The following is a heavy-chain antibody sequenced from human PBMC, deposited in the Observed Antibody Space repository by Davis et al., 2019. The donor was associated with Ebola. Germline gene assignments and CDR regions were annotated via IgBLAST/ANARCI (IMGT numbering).Heavy chain of an antibody. CDR3: ARGGVILAANHYFVS. CDR2: ILPLFGTT. Sequence: SVKVSCKASGDTFKNYGFSWVRQAPGQGLEWMGGILPLFGTTKYAEKFQGRVTITADAATSTAYMELSSLRTEDTAMYYCARGGVILAANHYFVSWGQGTLVTVSS. D-gene: IGHD6-25*01. CDR1: GDTFKNYG. J-gene: IGHJ5*01. V-gene: IGHV1-69*13.